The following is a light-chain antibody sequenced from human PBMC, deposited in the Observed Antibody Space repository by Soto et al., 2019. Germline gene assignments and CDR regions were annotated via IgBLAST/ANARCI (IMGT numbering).Light chain of an antibody. CDR3: QQYGSSPFT. J-gene: IGKJ3*01. V-gene: IGKV3-20*01. CDR2: GAS. Sequence: EIVLTQSPGTLSLSPGERATLSCRASQSVSSSYLAWYQQKPGQAPRLLIYGASSRATGIPDRFSGSGSGTDFTHTISRLEPDDFAVYYCQQYGSSPFTFGRGTKVDIK. CDR1: QSVSSSY.